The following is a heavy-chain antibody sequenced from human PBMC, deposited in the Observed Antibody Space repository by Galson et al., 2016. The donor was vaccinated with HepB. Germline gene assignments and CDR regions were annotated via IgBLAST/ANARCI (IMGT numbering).Heavy chain of an antibody. CDR3: VKGGTTSSWSSLFYY. CDR1: GFTFSDYW. J-gene: IGHJ4*02. Sequence: LRLSCAASGFTFSDYWMHWVRQAPSKGLVWVSLIKSDGITVYADSLKGRFTISRDKATNTLYLHLNSLSDEDTAVYYCVKGGTTSSWSSLFYYWGQGALVTVSS. CDR2: IKSDGIT. D-gene: IGHD1-26*01. V-gene: IGHV3-74*01.